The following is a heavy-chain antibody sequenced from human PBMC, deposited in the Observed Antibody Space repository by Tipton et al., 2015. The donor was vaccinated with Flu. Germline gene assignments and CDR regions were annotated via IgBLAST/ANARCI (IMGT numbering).Heavy chain of an antibody. CDR3: ARDPTQRCGGDCYSTWASYYGMDV. V-gene: IGHV4-39*07. D-gene: IGHD2-21*02. CDR1: GGSISSSSYY. Sequence: TLSLTCTVSGGSISSSSYYWGWIRQPPGKGLEWIGRIYYSGSTYYNPSLKSRVTISVDTSKNQFSLKLSSVTAAETAVYYCARDPTQRCGGDCYSTWASYYGMDVWGQGTTVTVSS. CDR2: IYYSGST. J-gene: IGHJ6*02.